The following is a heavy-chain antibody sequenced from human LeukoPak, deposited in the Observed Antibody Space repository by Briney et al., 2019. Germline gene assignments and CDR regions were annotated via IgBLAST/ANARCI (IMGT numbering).Heavy chain of an antibody. D-gene: IGHD3-10*01. J-gene: IGHJ3*02. CDR2: ISVTSNYI. Sequence: GGSLRLSCAASGFTFSSYSMNWVHQAPGKGLEWVSSISVTSNYIYYADSLKGRFTISRDNAKNSLYLQMNSLRAEDTAVYYCARDIVTLRGVEALDIWGQGTPVTVSS. V-gene: IGHV3-21*01. CDR1: GFTFSSYS. CDR3: ARDIVTLRGVEALDI.